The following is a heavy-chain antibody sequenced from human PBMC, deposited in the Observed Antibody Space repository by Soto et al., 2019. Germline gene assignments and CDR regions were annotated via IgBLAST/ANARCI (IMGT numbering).Heavy chain of an antibody. CDR3: ARVRHGCSANNCYFDP. CDR1: GGSVRSPDW. J-gene: IGHJ5*01. D-gene: IGHD1-1*01. V-gene: IGHV4-4*02. Sequence: ASETLSLTCTLSGGSVRSPDWWNWVRQSPDKGLEWIAEVHISGHSNYNRSLRSRVSVSIDSSKNQFYLNLNSVTAADTAIYYCARVRHGCSANNCYFDPWGQGTQVTVSS. CDR2: VHISGHS.